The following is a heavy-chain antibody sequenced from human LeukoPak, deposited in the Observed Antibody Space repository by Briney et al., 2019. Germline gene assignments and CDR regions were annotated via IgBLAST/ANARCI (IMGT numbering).Heavy chain of an antibody. D-gene: IGHD3-22*01. Sequence: GGSLRLSCAASGFTFSSYWMGWVRQAPGKGLEWVANIKQDGSEKYYVDSVKGRFTIPRDNAKNSLYLQMNSLRAEDTAVYYCARVAADYYDSSAPLYNPGYFDYWGQGTLVTVSS. CDR2: IKQDGSEK. J-gene: IGHJ4*02. CDR1: GFTFSSYW. CDR3: ARVAADYYDSSAPLYNPGYFDY. V-gene: IGHV3-7*01.